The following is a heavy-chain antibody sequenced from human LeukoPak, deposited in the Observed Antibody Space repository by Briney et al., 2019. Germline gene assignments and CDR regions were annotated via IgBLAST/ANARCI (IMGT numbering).Heavy chain of an antibody. V-gene: IGHV4-39*07. CDR1: GGSISSSSYY. D-gene: IGHD6-6*01. Sequence: SETLSLTCTVSGGSISSSSYYWGWIRQPPGKGLEWIGSIYYSGSTYYNPSLKSRVTISVDTSKNQFSLKLSSVTAADTAVYYCARDSDSSSDYWGQGTLVTVSS. CDR2: IYYSGST. CDR3: ARDSDSSSDY. J-gene: IGHJ4*02.